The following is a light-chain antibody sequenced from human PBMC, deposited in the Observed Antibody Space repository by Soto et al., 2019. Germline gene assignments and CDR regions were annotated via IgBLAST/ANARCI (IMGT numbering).Light chain of an antibody. Sequence: EIVMTQSPATLSVSPGERATLSCRASQSVSSNLAWYQQKPGQAPRLLIHGASTRATGIPARFSGSGSGTEFTFTISSLQSEDFAVYYCQECSNWPKTFGQGTKVEIK. J-gene: IGKJ1*01. CDR2: GAS. CDR1: QSVSSN. V-gene: IGKV3-15*01. CDR3: QECSNWPKT.